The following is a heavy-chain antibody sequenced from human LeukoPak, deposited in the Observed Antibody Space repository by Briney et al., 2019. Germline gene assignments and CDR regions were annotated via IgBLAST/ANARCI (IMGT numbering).Heavy chain of an antibody. CDR1: GGSTSNYY. CDR3: ARVGYYDTSSYPPDWYFDL. Sequence: SETLSLTCTVSGGSTSNYYWSWIRQPPGKGLEWLGYIYYSGSTNYNPSLKSRVTISVDTSKNQFSLKLSSVTAADTAVYYCARVGYYDTSSYPPDWYFDLWGRGTLVTVSS. CDR2: IYYSGST. J-gene: IGHJ2*01. V-gene: IGHV4-59*01. D-gene: IGHD3-22*01.